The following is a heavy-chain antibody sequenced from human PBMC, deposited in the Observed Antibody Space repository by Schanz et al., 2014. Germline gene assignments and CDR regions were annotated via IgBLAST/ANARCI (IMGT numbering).Heavy chain of an antibody. CDR1: GFTFSKYG. V-gene: IGHV3-33*06. Sequence: QVQLVESGGGVVQPGRSLRLSCAASGFTFSKYGMHWVRQAPGKGLEWGAVIWYDGSNKDYADSVKGRFTISRDNSKNTVHLQMNSLRAEDTAVYFCAKDRWRATVMVDAFDIWGQGTKVTVSS. CDR2: IWYDGSNK. CDR3: AKDRWRATVMVDAFDI. J-gene: IGHJ3*02. D-gene: IGHD4-4*01.